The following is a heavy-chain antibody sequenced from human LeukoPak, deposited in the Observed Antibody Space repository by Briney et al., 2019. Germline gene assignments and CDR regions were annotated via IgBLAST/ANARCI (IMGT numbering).Heavy chain of an antibody. CDR3: ARVSYSSGWSPVGY. CDR2: ISGSGDRT. D-gene: IGHD6-19*01. V-gene: IGHV3-23*01. Sequence: GGSLRLSCAASGFTFNIYAMTWVRQAPGKGLEWVSGISGSGDRTYYVDSVKGRFTISRDNAKNSLYLQMNSLRAEDTALYYCARVSYSSGWSPVGYWGQGTLVTVSS. J-gene: IGHJ4*02. CDR1: GFTFNIYA.